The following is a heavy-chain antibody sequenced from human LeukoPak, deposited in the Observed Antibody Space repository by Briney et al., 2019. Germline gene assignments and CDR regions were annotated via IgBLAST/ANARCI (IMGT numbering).Heavy chain of an antibody. CDR3: AKGIPLDY. Sequence: AGGSLRLSCAASGFTFSSYSMNWVRQAPGKGLEWVSSISSSSSYIYYADSVKGRFTISRDNSKNTLYLQMNSLRAEDTAVYYCAKGIPLDYWGQGTLVTVSS. D-gene: IGHD2-2*02. V-gene: IGHV3-21*04. J-gene: IGHJ4*02. CDR1: GFTFSSYS. CDR2: ISSSSSYI.